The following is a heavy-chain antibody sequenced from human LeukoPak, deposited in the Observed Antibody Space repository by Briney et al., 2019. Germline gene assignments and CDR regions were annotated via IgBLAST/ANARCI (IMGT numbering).Heavy chain of an antibody. V-gene: IGHV1-69*01. CDR2: A. CDR3: ARAYSGYDFFDY. Sequence: ANYAQKFQGRVTITADESTSTAYVEVSSLRSEDTAVYYCARAYSGYDFFDYWGQGILVTVSS. D-gene: IGHD5-12*01. J-gene: IGHJ4*02.